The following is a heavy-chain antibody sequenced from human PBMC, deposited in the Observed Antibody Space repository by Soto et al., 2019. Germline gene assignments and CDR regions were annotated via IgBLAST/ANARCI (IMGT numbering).Heavy chain of an antibody. CDR1: GGTFSSYA. Sequence: VASVKVSCKASGGTFSSYAISWVRQAPGQGLEWMGGIIPIYGTANYAQKFQGRVTITADESTSTAYMELSSLRSEDTAVYYCARGYCSSTSCYAHYYYGMDVWGQGTTVTVSS. CDR2: IIPIYGTA. D-gene: IGHD2-2*01. CDR3: ARGYCSSTSCYAHYYYGMDV. V-gene: IGHV1-69*13. J-gene: IGHJ6*02.